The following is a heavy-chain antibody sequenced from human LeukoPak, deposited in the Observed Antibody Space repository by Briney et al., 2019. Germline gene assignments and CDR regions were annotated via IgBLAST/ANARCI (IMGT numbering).Heavy chain of an antibody. Sequence: PGGSLRLSCAASGFTFSNYGMHWVRQAPGKGLEWVAVVWYDGSNNYYADSVKGRFTISTDISKNPLHLQMNSLRAEDTAVYYCAGNYGPYYFDYWGQGTLVTVSS. V-gene: IGHV3-33*01. J-gene: IGHJ4*02. CDR3: AGNYGPYYFDY. CDR2: VWYDGSNN. CDR1: GFTFSNYG. D-gene: IGHD3-10*01.